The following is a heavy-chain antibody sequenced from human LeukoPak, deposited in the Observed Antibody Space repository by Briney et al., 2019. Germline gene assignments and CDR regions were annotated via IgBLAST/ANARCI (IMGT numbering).Heavy chain of an antibody. CDR3: AKDPNGDYIGAFEI. CDR2: ISYDGSNK. CDR1: GFTFSSYA. J-gene: IGHJ3*02. Sequence: GGSLRLSCAASGFTFSSYAMHWVRQAPGKGLEWVAVISYDGSNKYYADSVKGRFTISRDNSKNTLYLQMNSLRAEDTAVYYCAKDPNGDYIGAFEIWGQGTMVTVSS. D-gene: IGHD4-17*01. V-gene: IGHV3-30-3*01.